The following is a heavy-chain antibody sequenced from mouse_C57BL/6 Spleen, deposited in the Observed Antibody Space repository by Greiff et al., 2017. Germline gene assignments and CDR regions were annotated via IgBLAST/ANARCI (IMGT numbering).Heavy chain of an antibody. J-gene: IGHJ2*01. CDR3: ARELRVY. CDR2: IYPGDGDT. D-gene: IGHD3-2*02. V-gene: IGHV1-82*01. CDR1: GYAFSSSW. Sequence: VQGVESGPELVKPGASVKISCKASGYAFSSSWMNWVKQRPGKGLEWIGRIYPGDGDTNYNGKFKGKATLTADKSSSTAYMQLSSLTSEDSAVYFCARELRVYWGQGTTLTVAS.